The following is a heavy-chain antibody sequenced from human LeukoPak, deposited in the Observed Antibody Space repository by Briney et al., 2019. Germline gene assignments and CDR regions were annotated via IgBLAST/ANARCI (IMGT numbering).Heavy chain of an antibody. CDR1: GGSFSGYY. Sequence: SETLSLTCAVYGGSFSGYYWSWIRQPPGKGLEWIGEINHSGSTNYNPSLKSRVTISVDTSKNQSSLKLSSVTAADTAVYYCARGGITIFGVVRSYYYGMDVWGQGTTVTVSS. CDR2: INHSGST. D-gene: IGHD3-3*01. J-gene: IGHJ6*02. V-gene: IGHV4-34*01. CDR3: ARGGITIFGVVRSYYYGMDV.